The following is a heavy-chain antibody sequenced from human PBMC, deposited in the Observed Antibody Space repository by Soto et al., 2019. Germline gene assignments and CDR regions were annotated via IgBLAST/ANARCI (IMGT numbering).Heavy chain of an antibody. CDR2: IYYSGST. V-gene: IGHV4-39*01. D-gene: IGHD3-3*01. Sequence: SETLSLTCTVSGGSISSSSYYWGWIRQPPGKGLEWIGSIYYSGSTYYNPSLKSRVTISVDTSKNQFSLKLSSVTAADTAVYYCARHGLQAAHDFWSGYLPPHNWFDPWGQGTLVTVSS. J-gene: IGHJ5*02. CDR1: GGSISSSSYY. CDR3: ARHGLQAAHDFWSGYLPPHNWFDP.